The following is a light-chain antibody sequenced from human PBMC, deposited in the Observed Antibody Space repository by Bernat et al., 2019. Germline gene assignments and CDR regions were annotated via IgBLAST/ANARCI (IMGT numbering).Light chain of an antibody. J-gene: IGKJ1*01. V-gene: IGKV3-20*01. CDR3: QLYGSSPPWT. CDR2: GAS. Sequence: EIVLTQSPGTLSLSPGERATLSCRASQSVSSSYLAWYQQRPGQAPRLLIYGASSRATGIPDRFSGSGSGTDFSLTISRLEPEDIAVYYCQLYGSSPPWTFGPGTKVEIK. CDR1: QSVSSSY.